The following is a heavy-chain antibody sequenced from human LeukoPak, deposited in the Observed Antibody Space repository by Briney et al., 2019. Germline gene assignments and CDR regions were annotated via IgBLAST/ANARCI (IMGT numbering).Heavy chain of an antibody. J-gene: IGHJ4*02. CDR3: AKAHEYRITFGGVIVYYFDY. D-gene: IGHD3-16*02. CDR1: GFTFSSYA. V-gene: IGHV3-23*01. Sequence: PGGSLRLSCAASGFTFSSYAMSWVRQAPGKGLEWVSAISGSGGSTYYADPVKGRFTISRDNSKNTLYLQMNSLRAEDTAVYYCAKAHEYRITFGGVIVYYFDYWGQGTLVTVSS. CDR2: ISGSGGST.